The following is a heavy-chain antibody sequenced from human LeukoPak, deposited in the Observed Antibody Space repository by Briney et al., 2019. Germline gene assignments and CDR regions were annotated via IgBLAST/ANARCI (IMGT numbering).Heavy chain of an antibody. CDR2: ISYDGSNK. V-gene: IGHV3-30*18. CDR1: GFTFSSYG. CDR3: AKGLYDILTGHYYYYYGMDV. D-gene: IGHD3-9*01. J-gene: IGHJ6*02. Sequence: GGSLRLSCAASGFTFSSYGMHWVRQAPGKGLEWVAVISYDGSNKYYADSVKGRFTISRDNSKNTLYLQMNSLRAEDTAVYYCAKGLYDILTGHYYYYYGMDVWGQGTTVTVPS.